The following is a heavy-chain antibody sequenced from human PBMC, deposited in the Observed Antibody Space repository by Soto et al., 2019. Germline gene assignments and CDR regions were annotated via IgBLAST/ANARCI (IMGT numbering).Heavy chain of an antibody. CDR2: INPSLGTA. J-gene: IGHJ4*02. D-gene: IGHD3-22*01. CDR1: GYTFTAYH. CDR3: ARAPYSRTSFHFDF. V-gene: IGHV1-46*01. Sequence: ASVKVSFKASGYTFTAYHRHWVRQAPGQGLEWVGIINPSLGTANYAQKFQGRVAMTWDTSTTTVYMELSSLRSDDTAVYYCARAPYSRTSFHFDFWGQGTLVTVSS.